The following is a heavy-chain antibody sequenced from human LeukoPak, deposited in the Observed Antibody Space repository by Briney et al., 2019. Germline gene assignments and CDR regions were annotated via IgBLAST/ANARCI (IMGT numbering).Heavy chain of an antibody. J-gene: IGHJ6*02. CDR2: IYTSGST. V-gene: IGHV4-61*02. D-gene: IGHD5-18*01. CDR1: GGSISSGSYY. CDR3: AKSLGGGYSYGYYYYYGMDV. Sequence: SETLSLTCTVSGGSISSGSYYWSWIRQPAGKGLEWIGRIYTSGSTNYNPSLKSRVTISVDTFKNQFSLKLSSVTAADTAVYYCAKSLGGGYSYGYYYYYGMDVWGQGTTVTVSS.